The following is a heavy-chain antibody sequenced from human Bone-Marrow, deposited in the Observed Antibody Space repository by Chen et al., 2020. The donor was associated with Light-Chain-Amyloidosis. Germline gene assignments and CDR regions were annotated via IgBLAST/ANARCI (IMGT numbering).Heavy chain of an antibody. CDR2: ISSSGGTI. Sequence: VQLVESGGGLVTPGGSLRLSCAASGFTFSDYYLSWLRQAPGKGREWVSDISSSGGTIDNEGSVKGRFTISRDNDKNSLYLQMNSLRAEDRAVYYCARAVTTGWFDPWGQGTLVTVSS. CDR3: ARAVTTGWFDP. J-gene: IGHJ5*02. V-gene: IGHV3-11*01. CDR1: GFTFSDYY. D-gene: IGHD3-22*01.